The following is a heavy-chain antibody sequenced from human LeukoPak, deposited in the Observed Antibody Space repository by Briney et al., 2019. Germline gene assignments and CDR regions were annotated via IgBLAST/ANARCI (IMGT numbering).Heavy chain of an antibody. V-gene: IGHV3-33*01. CDR1: GLKFRNYG. Sequence: GGSLRLSCVASGLKFRNYGMHWVRQAPGKGLEWVTFIWYDGSHQYYIDSVKGRFTVSRDNAKSTLYLQMDSLRAEDTAVYYCARDQVVEYYYYGMDVWGQGTTVTVSS. CDR3: ARDQVVEYYYYGMDV. J-gene: IGHJ6*02. CDR2: IWYDGSHQ. D-gene: IGHD2-15*01.